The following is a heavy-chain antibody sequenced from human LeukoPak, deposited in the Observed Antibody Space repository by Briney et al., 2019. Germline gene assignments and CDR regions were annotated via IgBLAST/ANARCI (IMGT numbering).Heavy chain of an antibody. D-gene: IGHD1-26*01. J-gene: IGHJ4*02. CDR2: ISYDGSNK. V-gene: IGHV3-30-3*01. CDR1: GFTFSSYA. Sequence: PGRSLRLSCAASGFTFSSYAMHWVRQAPGKGLEWVAVISYDGSNKYYADSVKGRFTISRDNSKNTLYLQMNSLRAEDTAVYYCERDRGGATYDYWGQGTLVTVSS. CDR3: ERDRGGATYDY.